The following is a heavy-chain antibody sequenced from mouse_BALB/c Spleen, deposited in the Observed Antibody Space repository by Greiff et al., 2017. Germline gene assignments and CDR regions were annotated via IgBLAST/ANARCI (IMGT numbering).Heavy chain of an antibody. CDR2: ISSGGSYT. J-gene: IGHJ1*01. CDR3: TREEYFDV. V-gene: IGHV5-6-4*01. Sequence: DVKLVESGGGLVKPGGSLKLSCAASGFTFSSYTMSWVRQTPEKRLEWVATISSGGSYTYYPDSVKGRFTISRDNAKNTLYLQMSSLKSEDTAMYYCTREEYFDVWGAGTTVTVSS. CDR1: GFTFSSYT.